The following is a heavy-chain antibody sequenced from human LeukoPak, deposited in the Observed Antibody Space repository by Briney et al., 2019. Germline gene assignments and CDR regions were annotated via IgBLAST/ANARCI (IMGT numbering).Heavy chain of an antibody. CDR1: GGTFSSYA. Sequence: SVQVSCKASGGTFSSYAISWVRQAPGQGLEWMGGIISIFGTANYAQKFQGRVTITADESTSTAYMELSSLRSDDTAVYHCARVGRWLQFSRSAFDIWGQGTMVTVSS. V-gene: IGHV1-69*13. CDR3: ARVGRWLQFSRSAFDI. CDR2: IISIFGTA. D-gene: IGHD5-24*01. J-gene: IGHJ3*02.